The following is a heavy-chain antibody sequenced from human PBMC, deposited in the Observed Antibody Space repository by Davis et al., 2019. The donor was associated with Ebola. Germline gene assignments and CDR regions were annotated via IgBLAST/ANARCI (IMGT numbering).Heavy chain of an antibody. D-gene: IGHD5-12*01. Sequence: GESLKISCAASGFTFSYYWMTWVRQAPGKGLEWVANITQDGTETHYVDSVKGRFTISRDNAKNSLYLQMNSLRADDTAVYYCARAEWLPDFDYWGQGTLVTVSS. CDR1: GFTFSYYW. V-gene: IGHV3-7*01. CDR2: ITQDGTET. CDR3: ARAEWLPDFDY. J-gene: IGHJ4*02.